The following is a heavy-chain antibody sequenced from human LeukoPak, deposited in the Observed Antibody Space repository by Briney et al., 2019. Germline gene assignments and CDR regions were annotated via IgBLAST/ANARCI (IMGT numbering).Heavy chain of an antibody. V-gene: IGHV3-7*01. CDR2: IKQDGSEK. CDR1: GFTFSSYA. CDR3: ARDRGQQEGSYYGPFGYYYYMDV. D-gene: IGHD1-26*01. J-gene: IGHJ6*03. Sequence: PGGSLRLSCAASGFTFSSYAMHWVRQAPGKGLEWVANIKQDGSEKYYVDSVKGRFTISRDNAKNSLYLQMNSLRAEDTAVYYCARDRGQQEGSYYGPFGYYYYMDVWGKGTTATVSS.